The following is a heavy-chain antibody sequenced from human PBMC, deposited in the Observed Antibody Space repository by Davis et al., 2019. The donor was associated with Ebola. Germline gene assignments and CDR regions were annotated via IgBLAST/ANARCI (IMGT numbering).Heavy chain of an antibody. CDR3: AWFFDY. V-gene: IGHV3-21*01. Sequence: GESLKISCAASGFTFSGYGMNWVRQAPGKGLEWVASISSNSRDIYYTDSVKGRFTISRDNSKKSQYMQMNGLRAEDTAVYFCAWFFDYWGQGTLVTVSS. J-gene: IGHJ4*02. CDR2: ISSNSRDI. CDR1: GFTFSGYG. D-gene: IGHD3-9*01.